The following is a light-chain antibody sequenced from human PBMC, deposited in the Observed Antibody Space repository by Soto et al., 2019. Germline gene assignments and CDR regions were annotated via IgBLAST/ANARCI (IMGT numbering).Light chain of an antibody. CDR1: SGHSSYA. CDR3: QTWGTGIPGV. V-gene: IGLV4-69*01. Sequence: QLVLTQSPSASASLGASVKLTCTLRSGHSSYAIAWHQQQPEKGPRYLMKLNSDGSHSKGDGIPDRFSGSSAGAERYLTISSLQSEDAADYYCQTWGTGIPGVFGGGTQLTVL. CDR2: LNSDGSH. J-gene: IGLJ3*02.